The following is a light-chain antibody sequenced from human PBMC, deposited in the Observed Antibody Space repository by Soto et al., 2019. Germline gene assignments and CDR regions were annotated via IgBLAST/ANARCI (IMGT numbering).Light chain of an antibody. Sequence: DVVMTQSPLSLPVTLGQPASISCRSNQSLVHSDGIAYFSRFQQRPGRPPRRLIYKASNRDSGVPARFSGSGSGTDFALKISRVEAEEVGVYYCMQGTHWPITFGQGTRLEIK. CDR3: MQGTHWPIT. J-gene: IGKJ5*01. CDR2: KAS. V-gene: IGKV2-30*02. CDR1: QSLVHSDGIAY.